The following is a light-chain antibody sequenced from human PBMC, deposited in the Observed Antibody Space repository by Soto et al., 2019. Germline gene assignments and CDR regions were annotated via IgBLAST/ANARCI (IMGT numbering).Light chain of an antibody. CDR3: AAWDDSLSGQV. Sequence: QSVLTQPPSASGTPGQRVTISCSGSTSNVGINSVFWYQHLPGTTPKLLIYRSNQRASGVPDRFSGFKSGTSASLAISGLRSEDEADYYCAAWDDSLSGQVFGGGTKLTVL. V-gene: IGLV1-47*01. CDR2: RSN. CDR1: TSNVGINS. J-gene: IGLJ2*01.